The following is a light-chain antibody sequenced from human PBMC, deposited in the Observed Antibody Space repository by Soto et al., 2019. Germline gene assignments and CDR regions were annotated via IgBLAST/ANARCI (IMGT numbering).Light chain of an antibody. V-gene: IGLV2-14*01. CDR2: EVS. J-gene: IGLJ3*02. Sequence: QSALTQPASVSGSPGQSITMFCTGTSSDVGGYNYVSWYQQHPGKAPKLIIYEVSNRPSGISKRFSGPKSANTASLTISGLQAEDEAEYYCSSFTGSTTWVFGGGTKVTVL. CDR1: SSDVGGYNY. CDR3: SSFTGSTTWV.